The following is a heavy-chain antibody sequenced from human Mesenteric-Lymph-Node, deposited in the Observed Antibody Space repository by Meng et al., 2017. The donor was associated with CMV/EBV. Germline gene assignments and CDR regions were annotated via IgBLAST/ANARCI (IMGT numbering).Heavy chain of an antibody. CDR3: TRPSGSEDY. CDR2: MNPNSGNT. Sequence: KFYCKASGYTFTRYDINWVRQATGQGLEWMGWMNPNSGNTGYAQKFQGRVTMTRNTSISTAYMELSSLRSEDTAVYYCTRPSGSEDYWGQGTLVTVSS. V-gene: IGHV1-8*02. D-gene: IGHD7-27*01. J-gene: IGHJ4*02. CDR1: GYTFTRYD.